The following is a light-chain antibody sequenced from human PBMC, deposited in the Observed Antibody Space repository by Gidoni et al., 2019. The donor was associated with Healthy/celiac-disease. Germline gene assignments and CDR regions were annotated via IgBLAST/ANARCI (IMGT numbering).Light chain of an antibody. CDR3: AAWDDSLSGVV. J-gene: IGLJ2*01. CDR1: SSNIGSNY. V-gene: IGLV1-47*01. Sequence: QSVLPQPHSASGTPGQRVTISCSGSSSNIGSNYVYWYQQLPGTAPKLLIYRNNQRPSGVPDRFSGSKSGTSASLAISGLRSEDEADYYCAAWDDSLSGVVFGGGTKLTVL. CDR2: RNN.